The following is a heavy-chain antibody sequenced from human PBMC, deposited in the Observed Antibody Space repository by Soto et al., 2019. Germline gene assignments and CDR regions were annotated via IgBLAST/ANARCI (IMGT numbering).Heavy chain of an antibody. V-gene: IGHV1-18*01. CDR1: GYSFTNYG. CDR2: ISAYNGNT. D-gene: IGHD6-19*01. Sequence: QDQLVQSGVEVKKPGASVKVSCKASGYSFTNYGITWVRQAPGQGFEWTGWISAYNGNTNYAQKFQGRVTMTTDASTSTAYLELRSLRSDDTGVYYCARDRGVAPPVAGNTHYYYYMDVWGKGTTVTVSS. J-gene: IGHJ6*03. CDR3: ARDRGVAPPVAGNTHYYYYMDV.